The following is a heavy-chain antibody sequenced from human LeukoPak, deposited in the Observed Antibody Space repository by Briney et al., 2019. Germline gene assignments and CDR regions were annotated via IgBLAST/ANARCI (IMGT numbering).Heavy chain of an antibody. J-gene: IGHJ4*02. CDR1: GFTFSSYS. CDR2: ISSSSSYI. Sequence: GSLRLSCAAFGFTFSSYSMNWVRQAPGKGLEWVSSISSSSSYIYYADSVKGRFTISRDNAKNSLYLQMNSLRAEDTAVYYCASGDTAMPFDYWGQGTLVTVSS. CDR3: ASGDTAMPFDY. V-gene: IGHV3-21*01. D-gene: IGHD5-18*01.